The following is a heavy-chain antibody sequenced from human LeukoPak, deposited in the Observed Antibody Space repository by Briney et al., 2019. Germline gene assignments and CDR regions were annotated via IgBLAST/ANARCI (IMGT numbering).Heavy chain of an antibody. J-gene: IGHJ5*02. CDR1: GFIVSSNY. CDR2: IYSGGST. Sequence: GGSLRLSCAASGFIVSSNYMTWVRQAPGKGLEWVSVIYSGGSTSYADPVKGRFTISRDQSKNTVYLQMNSLRAEDTAVYYCARDLSSAYVWPPYNWFDPWGQGTLVTVSS. CDR3: ARDLSSAYVWPPYNWFDP. V-gene: IGHV3-53*01. D-gene: IGHD3-22*01.